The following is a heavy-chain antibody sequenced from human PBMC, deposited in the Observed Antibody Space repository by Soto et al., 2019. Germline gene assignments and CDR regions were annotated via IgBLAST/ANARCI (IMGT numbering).Heavy chain of an antibody. CDR2: TYYRSKWYN. CDR3: ARDPPTATGALDI. J-gene: IGHJ3*02. D-gene: IGHD4-17*01. Sequence: SQTLSLTCAISGDSVSSNSAAWNWIRQSPSRGLEWLGRTYYRSKWYNDYAVSVQSRISINPDTPKNQFSLQLNSVTPEDTAVYYCARDPPTATGALDIWGQGTMVTVSS. V-gene: IGHV6-1*01. CDR1: GDSVSSNSAA.